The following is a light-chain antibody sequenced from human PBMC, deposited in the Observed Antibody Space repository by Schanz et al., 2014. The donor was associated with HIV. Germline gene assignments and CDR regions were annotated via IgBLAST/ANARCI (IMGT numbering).Light chain of an antibody. Sequence: QSVLTQPPSLSGAPGQRVSLSCNGTSSNIGAGYDVHWYQQFPGTAPKLLIFDDNSRPSGVPGRFSGSKSDTSASLAITGLQADDEADYYCSSYTSSVVFGGGTKLTVL. CDR2: DDN. CDR1: SSNIGAGYD. V-gene: IGLV1-40*01. J-gene: IGLJ2*01. CDR3: SSYTSSVV.